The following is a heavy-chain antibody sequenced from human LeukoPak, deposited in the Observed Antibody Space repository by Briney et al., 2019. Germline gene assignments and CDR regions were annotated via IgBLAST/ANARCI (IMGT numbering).Heavy chain of an antibody. D-gene: IGHD3-9*01. CDR1: GGSISSGSYY. CDR2: IYTSGST. Sequence: SETLSLTCTVSGGSISSGSYYWSWLRQPSGKGLEWIGRIYTSGSTNYNPSLKSRVTTSVDTSKNQFSLKLSSVTAADTAVYYCARAGILTGYYYFDYWGQGTLVTVSS. J-gene: IGHJ4*02. CDR3: ARAGILTGYYYFDY. V-gene: IGHV4-61*02.